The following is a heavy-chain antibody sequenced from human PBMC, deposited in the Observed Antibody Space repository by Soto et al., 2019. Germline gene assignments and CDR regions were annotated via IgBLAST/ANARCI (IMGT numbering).Heavy chain of an antibody. CDR3: VSGYPCVGFDN. J-gene: IGHJ4*02. V-gene: IGHV4-39*01. Sequence: QLQLQESGPGLVKPWETLSLTCTVSGGSISSSDYYWGWIRQPPGKGLEWIGNIYYSGSASYNPSLKSRVTISVDTSKNQVSLKLSSVTAADTAVYICVSGYPCVGFDNWGQGTLVTVSS. D-gene: IGHD5-18*01. CDR1: GGSISSSDYY. CDR2: IYYSGSA.